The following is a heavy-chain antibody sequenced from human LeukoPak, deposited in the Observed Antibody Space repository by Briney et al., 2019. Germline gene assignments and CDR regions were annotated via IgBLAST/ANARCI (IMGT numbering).Heavy chain of an antibody. Sequence: GRSLRLSCAASGFSFSDYAMHWVRQAPGKGLEWVAIISYDGSNKYYAGSVKGRFTISRDNSKNTQYLQMNSLRAEDTAVYYCAREVPAADYWGQGTLVTVSS. CDR2: ISYDGSNK. CDR3: AREVPAADY. D-gene: IGHD2-2*01. CDR1: GFSFSDYA. V-gene: IGHV3-30-3*01. J-gene: IGHJ4*02.